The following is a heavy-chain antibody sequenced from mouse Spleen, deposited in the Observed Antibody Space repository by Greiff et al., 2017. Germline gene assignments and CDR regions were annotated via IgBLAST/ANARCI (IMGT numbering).Heavy chain of an antibody. CDR2: IWGGGST. CDR3: ASLHYSNYEAWFAY. J-gene: IGHJ3*01. D-gene: IGHD2-5*01. CDR1: GFSLTSYG. Sequence: VQLQQSGPGLVAPSQSLSITCTVSGFSLTSYGLDWVRQSPGKGLEWLGVIWGGGSTDYNSALKSRLSISKDNSKSQVFLKMNSLQTDDTAMYYCASLHYSNYEAWFAYWGQGTLVTVS. V-gene: IGHV2-6*01.